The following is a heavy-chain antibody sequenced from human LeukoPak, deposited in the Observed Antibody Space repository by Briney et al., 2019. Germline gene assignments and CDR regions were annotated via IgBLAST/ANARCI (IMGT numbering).Heavy chain of an antibody. V-gene: IGHV1-8*01. Sequence: ASVKVSCKASGYTFTSYDINWVRQATGQGLEWMGWMNPSSGNIGYAQKFQGRVTMTRNTSISTAYMELSSLRSEDTAVYYCARGAYYDILTGYYHYWGQGTLVTVSS. CDR3: ARGAYYDILTGYYHY. J-gene: IGHJ4*02. CDR1: GYTFTSYD. D-gene: IGHD3-9*01. CDR2: MNPSSGNI.